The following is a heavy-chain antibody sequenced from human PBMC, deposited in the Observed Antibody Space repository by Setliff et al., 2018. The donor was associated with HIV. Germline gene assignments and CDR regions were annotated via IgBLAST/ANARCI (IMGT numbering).Heavy chain of an antibody. CDR3: ARAPPLSYYEFWTGYYTRGYFDY. D-gene: IGHD3-3*01. Sequence: ASVKVSCKASGYTFTNYAINWVRQATGQGLEWMGWMNPNSGNTGYAQKFQGRVTITVTPSISTAYMELSSLRSEDTAVYYFARAPPLSYYEFWTGYYTRGYFDYWGQGTLVTVSS. V-gene: IGHV1-8*03. CDR1: GYTFTNYA. J-gene: IGHJ4*02. CDR2: MNPNSGNT.